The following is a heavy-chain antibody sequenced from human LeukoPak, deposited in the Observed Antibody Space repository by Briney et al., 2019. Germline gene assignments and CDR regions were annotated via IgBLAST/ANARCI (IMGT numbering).Heavy chain of an antibody. CDR1: GFKFNDYA. CDR3: AKNYKVRWSYCGGDCYPGGDAFDI. J-gene: IGHJ3*02. V-gene: IGHV3-9*01. CDR2: ISWNSGSI. Sequence: GRSLRLSCAASGFKFNDYAMHWVRQAPGKGLEWVAGISWNSGSIGYADSVKGRFTISRDNAKNSLYLQMNSLRAEDTALYYCAKNYKVRWSYCGGDCYPGGDAFDIWGQGTMVTVSS. D-gene: IGHD2-21*02.